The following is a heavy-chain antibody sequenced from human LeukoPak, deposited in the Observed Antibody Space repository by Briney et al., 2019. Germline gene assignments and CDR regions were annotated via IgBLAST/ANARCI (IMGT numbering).Heavy chain of an antibody. CDR1: GGSISSYY. Sequence: SETLSLTCTVSGGSISSYYWSWIRQPAGKGLEWIGRIYTSGSTNYNPSLKSRVTMSVDTSKNQFPLKLSSVTAADTAVYYCARGEYYDYVWGSYRYSKAFDIWGQGTMVTVSS. CDR3: ARGEYYDYVWGSYRYSKAFDI. J-gene: IGHJ3*02. V-gene: IGHV4-4*07. CDR2: IYTSGST. D-gene: IGHD3-16*02.